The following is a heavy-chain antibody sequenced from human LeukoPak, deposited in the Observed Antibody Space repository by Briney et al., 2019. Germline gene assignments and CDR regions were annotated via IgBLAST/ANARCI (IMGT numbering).Heavy chain of an antibody. V-gene: IGHV3-64*02. J-gene: IGHJ4*02. D-gene: IGHD2-2*01. CDR1: GFTFSTYA. CDR3: ARWGSTSCYDY. Sequence: PGGSLRLSCAASGFTFSTYAMHWVRQAPGKGLEYVSAISTNGDSTYYADSVKGRFTISRDNSKNTLFLQMGSLRADDMAVYNCARWGSTSCYDYWGQGTLVTVSS. CDR2: ISTNGDST.